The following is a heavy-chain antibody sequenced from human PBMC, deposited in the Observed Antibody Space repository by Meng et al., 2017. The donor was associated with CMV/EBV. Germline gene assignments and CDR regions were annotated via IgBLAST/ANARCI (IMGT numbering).Heavy chain of an antibody. J-gene: IGHJ4*02. V-gene: IGHV4-31*02. D-gene: IGHD4-17*01. CDR2: SHYSGSA. CDR3: ARGVGYGDQFDY. Sequence: TVSGASISSCGYYWSWIRQHPGKGLEWIGNSHYSGSAYYNPSLKSRLTISVDTSKNQLSLKLSSVTAADTAVYYCARGVGYGDQFDYWGQGTLVTVSS. CDR1: GASISSCGYY.